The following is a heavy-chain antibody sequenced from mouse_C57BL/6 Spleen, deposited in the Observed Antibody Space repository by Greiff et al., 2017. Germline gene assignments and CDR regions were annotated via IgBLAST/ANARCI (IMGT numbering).Heavy chain of an antibody. V-gene: IGHV5-6*02. J-gene: IGHJ2*01. CDR1: GFTFSSYG. Sequence: DVKLVESGGDLVKPGGSLKLSCAASGFTFSSYGMSWVRQTPDKRLEWVATISSGGSYTYYPDSVKGRFTISRDNAKNTLYLQMSSLKSEDTAMYYCARQDYGNWGQGTTLTVSS. CDR2: ISSGGSYT. D-gene: IGHD1-1*01. CDR3: ARQDYGN.